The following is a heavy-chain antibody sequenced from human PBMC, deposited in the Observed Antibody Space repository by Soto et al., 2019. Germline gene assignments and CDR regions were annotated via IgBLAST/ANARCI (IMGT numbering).Heavy chain of an antibody. D-gene: IGHD6-6*01. Sequence: SETLSLTCAVYGGSFSCYYWSWIRQPPGKGLEWIGEINHSGSTNYNPSLKSRVTISVDTSKNQFSLKLSSVTAADTAVYYCARGVAARSLYYYGMDVWGQGTTVTVSS. CDR2: INHSGST. V-gene: IGHV4-34*01. J-gene: IGHJ6*02. CDR1: GGSFSCYY. CDR3: ARGVAARSLYYYGMDV.